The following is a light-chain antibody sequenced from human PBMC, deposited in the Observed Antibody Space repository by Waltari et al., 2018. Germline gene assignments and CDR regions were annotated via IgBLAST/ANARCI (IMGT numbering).Light chain of an antibody. Sequence: QSVLTQPPSVSAAPGQRVTLSRPGRRSNLEYNYFSWYRQLPGTAPKLLIYDNDKRPSGIPDRFSGSKSGTSATLGITGLQTGDEADYYCGTWDSSLTAVVFGGGTKLTVL. CDR1: RSNLEYNY. V-gene: IGLV1-51*01. CDR2: DND. J-gene: IGLJ2*01. CDR3: GTWDSSLTAVV.